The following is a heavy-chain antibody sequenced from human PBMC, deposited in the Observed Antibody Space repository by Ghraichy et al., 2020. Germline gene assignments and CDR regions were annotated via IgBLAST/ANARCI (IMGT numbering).Heavy chain of an antibody. Sequence: GGSLRLSCAASGFTFSSYAMSWVRQAPGKGLEWVSAISGSGGSTYYADSVKGRFTISRDNSKNTLYLQMNSLRAEDTAVYYCAKDSSGYSSSWYPFDYWGQGTLVTVSS. CDR1: GFTFSSYA. CDR3: AKDSSGYSSSWYPFDY. V-gene: IGHV3-23*01. J-gene: IGHJ4*02. CDR2: ISGSGGST. D-gene: IGHD6-13*01.